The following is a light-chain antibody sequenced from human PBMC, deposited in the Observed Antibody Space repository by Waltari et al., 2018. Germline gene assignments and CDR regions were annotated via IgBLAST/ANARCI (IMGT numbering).Light chain of an antibody. Sequence: DIVLTHSPCPLSLSPGAIATLSCRASQCFTTCSLAWYQQKPGPAPRLLSYGASSSASDIPHRFGGSESGRDVTLTISRLAPEDFAVYYCQKYGSLTWKFGQGTKVEVK. CDR1: QCFTTCS. CDR3: QKYGSLTWK. J-gene: IGKJ1*01. CDR2: GAS. V-gene: IGKV3-20*01.